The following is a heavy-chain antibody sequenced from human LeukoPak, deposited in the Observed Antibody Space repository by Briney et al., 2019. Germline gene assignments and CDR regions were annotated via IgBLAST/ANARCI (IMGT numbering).Heavy chain of an antibody. CDR2: LLYSGST. V-gene: IGHV4-59*01. Sequence: PSETLSLTCAISGGSIPSYYWSWIRQTPGKGLDWIGYLLYSGSTNYNPSLKSRVTMSIDTSKNQFSLKLRSVTAADTAVYYCARGAYSNYLSVGYWGQGILVTVSS. J-gene: IGHJ4*02. D-gene: IGHD4-11*01. CDR1: GGSIPSYY. CDR3: ARGAYSNYLSVGY.